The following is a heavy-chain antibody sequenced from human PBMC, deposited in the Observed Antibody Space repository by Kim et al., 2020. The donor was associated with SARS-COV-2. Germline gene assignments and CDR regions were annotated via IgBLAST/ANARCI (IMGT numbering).Heavy chain of an antibody. V-gene: IGHV4-39*01. CDR1: GDSVSVNYY. J-gene: IGHJ4*02. CDR2: LYTTGST. Sequence: SETLSLTCSVSGDSVSVNYYWGWIRQSPGRGLEWVGSLYTTGSTYYNPSLRSRVTISADTSKNQFSLQLTSVTAADTAVYYCARHNEGAGPVYYWGQGT. D-gene: IGHD1-26*01. CDR3: ARHNEGAGPVYY.